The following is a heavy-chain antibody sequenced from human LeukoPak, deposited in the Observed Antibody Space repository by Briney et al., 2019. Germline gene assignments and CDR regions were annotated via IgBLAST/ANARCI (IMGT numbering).Heavy chain of an antibody. J-gene: IGHJ4*02. CDR2: IYTSGST. V-gene: IGHV4-61*02. Sequence: SQTLSLTCTVSGGSISSGSYYWSWIRQPAGTGLEWIRRIYTSGSTNYNPSLKSRVTISVDTSKNQFSLKLSSVTAADTAVYYCASLGIAAAGTFVDYWGQGTLVTVSS. CDR1: GGSISSGSYY. D-gene: IGHD6-13*01. CDR3: ASLGIAAAGTFVDY.